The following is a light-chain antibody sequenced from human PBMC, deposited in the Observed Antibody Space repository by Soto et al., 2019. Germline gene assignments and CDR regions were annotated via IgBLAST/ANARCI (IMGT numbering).Light chain of an antibody. CDR3: QQYSDSVGT. J-gene: IGKJ1*01. V-gene: IGKV3-15*01. CDR2: GAS. Sequence: EIVMTQSPATLSVSPGESAPLSCRARQSVSSNLAWYQQKPGQAPRLLIYGASTRATGIPARFSGSGSGTDFTLTISRLEPEDFAVYYCQQYSDSVGTFGQGTKVDIK. CDR1: QSVSSN.